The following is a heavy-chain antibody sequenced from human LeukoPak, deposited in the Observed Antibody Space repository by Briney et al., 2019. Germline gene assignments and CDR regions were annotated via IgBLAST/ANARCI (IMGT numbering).Heavy chain of an antibody. CDR2: IYSSGST. CDR3: ARGVSGYTVSFDH. V-gene: IGHV4-59*08. J-gene: IGHJ4*02. Sequence: PSETLSLTCTVSGGSISSYYWSWIRQPPGKGLEWIGYIYSSGSTKYNPSLKSRVTISVDTSKNQFSLKLSSVTAADTAVYYCARGVSGYTVSFDHWGQGTLVIVSS. D-gene: IGHD3-22*01. CDR1: GGSISSYY.